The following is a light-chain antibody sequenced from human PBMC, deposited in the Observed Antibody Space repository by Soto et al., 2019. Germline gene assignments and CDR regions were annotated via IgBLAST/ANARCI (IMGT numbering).Light chain of an antibody. CDR3: QQYYTAPLT. J-gene: IGKJ4*01. Sequence: DIVMTQSPVSLAVSLGERATINCKSSQRVLSSSNNKNYLAWYQQKPGQPPQLLIYWASTRESGVPDRFSGSGSGTDFTLTISNLQAEDVAVYYCQQYYTAPLTFGGGTKVEIK. CDR2: WAS. V-gene: IGKV4-1*01. CDR1: QRVLSSSNNKNY.